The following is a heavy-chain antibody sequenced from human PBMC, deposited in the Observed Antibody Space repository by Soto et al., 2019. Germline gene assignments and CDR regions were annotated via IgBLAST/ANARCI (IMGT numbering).Heavy chain of an antibody. J-gene: IGHJ4*02. V-gene: IGHV3-33*01. CDR2: VWHDGKTK. CDR3: ARDRGSDDPIDY. D-gene: IGHD3-10*01. Sequence: QVQLVESGGGVVQPARSLRLSCAASGFTFSNSGMHWVRQAAGKGLELVAVVWHDGKTKYYADSVAGRFTISRENSRNTLFLQMNSLRAEDTAVYHCARDRGSDDPIDYWGQGTLVTVSS. CDR1: GFTFSNSG.